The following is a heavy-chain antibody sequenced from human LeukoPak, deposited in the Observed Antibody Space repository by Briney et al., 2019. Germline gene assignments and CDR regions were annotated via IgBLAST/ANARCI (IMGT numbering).Heavy chain of an antibody. CDR3: AKGGSGYYVFDY. J-gene: IGHJ4*02. D-gene: IGHD3-22*01. Sequence: GFLRLSCVASGFTFSNFAMSWVRQAPGKGLEWISGISGSGDYTYQPDSVKGRFTISRENSKNTLYLQMNSLRAEDTAVYYCAKGGSGYYVFDYWGQGTLVTVSS. V-gene: IGHV3-23*01. CDR1: GFTFSNFA. CDR2: ISGSGDYT.